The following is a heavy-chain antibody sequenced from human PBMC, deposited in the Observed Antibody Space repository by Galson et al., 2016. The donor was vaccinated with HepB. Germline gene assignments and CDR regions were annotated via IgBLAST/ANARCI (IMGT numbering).Heavy chain of an antibody. V-gene: IGHV3-7*01. Sequence: SLRLSCAASGFTFSNYAMTWVRQAPGKGLEWVAPIKEDGSEKYYVDSVKGRFTISRDNAKNSLYLQMNSLRAEDTVVYYCAKHCSGGSCYDSSPHRPFDIWGQGTMVTVSS. CDR1: GFTFSNYA. D-gene: IGHD2-15*01. J-gene: IGHJ3*02. CDR2: IKEDGSEK. CDR3: AKHCSGGSCYDSSPHRPFDI.